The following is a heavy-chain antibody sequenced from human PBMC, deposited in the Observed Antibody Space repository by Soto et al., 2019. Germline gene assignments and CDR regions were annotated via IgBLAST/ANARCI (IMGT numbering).Heavy chain of an antibody. J-gene: IGHJ6*02. CDR3: ARTPSSHYYYGMDV. CDR2: IDWDDDK. V-gene: IGHV2-70*01. CDR1: GFSLSTSGMC. Sequence: SGPTLVNPTQTLTLTCTFSGFSLSTSGMCVSWIRQPPGKALEWLALIDWDDDKYYSTSLKTRLTISKDTSKNQVVLTMTNKDPVDTVTYYCARTPSSHYYYGMDVWGQGTTVTVSS.